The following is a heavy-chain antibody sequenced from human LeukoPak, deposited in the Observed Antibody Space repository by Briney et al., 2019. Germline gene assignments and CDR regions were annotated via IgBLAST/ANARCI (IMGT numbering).Heavy chain of an antibody. CDR1: GGSISSSSYY. CDR3: ARDRAYYDYYYMDV. Sequence: PSETLSLTCTVSGGSISSSSYYWGWIRQPPGKGLEWIGSIYYSGSTYYNPSLKSRVTISVDTSKNQFSLKLSSVTAADTAVYYCARDRAYYDYYYMDVWGKGTTVTVSS. J-gene: IGHJ6*03. V-gene: IGHV4-39*07. CDR2: IYYSGST.